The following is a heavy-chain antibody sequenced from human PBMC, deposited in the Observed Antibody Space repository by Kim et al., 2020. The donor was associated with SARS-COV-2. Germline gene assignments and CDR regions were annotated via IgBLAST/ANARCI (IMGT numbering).Heavy chain of an antibody. CDR3: ARDSGVFMVRGVDY. V-gene: IGHV1-46*01. D-gene: IGHD3-10*01. Sequence: AQKFQGRVTMTRDTSTSTVYMELSSLRSEDTAVYYCARDSGVFMVRGVDYWGQGTLVTVSS. J-gene: IGHJ4*02.